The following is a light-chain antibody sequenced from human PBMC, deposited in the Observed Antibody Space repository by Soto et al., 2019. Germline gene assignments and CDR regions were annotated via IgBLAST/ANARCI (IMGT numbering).Light chain of an antibody. J-gene: IGLJ1*01. CDR3: SSYTTSNTYV. V-gene: IGLV2-18*02. CDR2: DVS. Sequence: QSALTQPPSVSGSPGQSVAISCTGTSSDVGSNNRVSWYQQPPGSAPKLIIYDVSNRPSGIPDHFSGSKSANTASLTISGLQTEDEADYYCSSYTTSNTYVFGTGTKVTVL. CDR1: SSDVGSNNR.